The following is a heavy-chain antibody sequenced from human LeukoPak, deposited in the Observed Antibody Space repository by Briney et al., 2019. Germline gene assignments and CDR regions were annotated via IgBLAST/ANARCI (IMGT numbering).Heavy chain of an antibody. V-gene: IGHV3-64D*06. CDR1: GFTFSSYA. CDR3: VKAPDYGDYPYYYYGMDV. D-gene: IGHD4-17*01. Sequence: GGSLRLSCSASGFTFSSYAMHWVRQAPGKGLEYVSAISSNGGSTYYADSVKGRFTISRDNSENTLYLQMSSLRAEDTAVYYSVKAPDYGDYPYYYYGMDVWGKGTTVTVSS. J-gene: IGHJ6*04. CDR2: ISSNGGST.